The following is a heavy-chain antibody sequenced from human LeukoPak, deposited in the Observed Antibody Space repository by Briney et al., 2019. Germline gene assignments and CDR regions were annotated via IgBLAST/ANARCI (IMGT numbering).Heavy chain of an antibody. CDR1: GGSISSGDYY. V-gene: IGHV4-30-2*01. CDR2: IYHSGST. CDR3: ARDRRYYDSSGYHTGWFDP. D-gene: IGHD3-22*01. Sequence: SETLSLTCTVSGGSISSGDYYWSWIRQPPGKGLEWIGYIYHSGSTYYNPSLKSQVTISVDRSKNQFSLKLSSVTAADTAVYYCARDRRYYDSSGYHTGWFDPWGQGTLVTVSS. J-gene: IGHJ5*02.